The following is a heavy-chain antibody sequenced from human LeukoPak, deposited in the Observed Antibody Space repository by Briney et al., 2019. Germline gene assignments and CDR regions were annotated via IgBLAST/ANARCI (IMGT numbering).Heavy chain of an antibody. J-gene: IGHJ6*03. CDR3: AKDAAVVVPAAMGYMDV. CDR1: GFTFSSHG. Sequence: GGSLRLSCAASGFTFSSHGMHWVRQAPGKGLEWVAFIRYDGSNKYYADSVKGRFTISRDNSKNTLYLQMNSLRAEDTAVYYCAKDAAVVVPAAMGYMDVWGKGTTVTVSS. D-gene: IGHD2-2*01. CDR2: IRYDGSNK. V-gene: IGHV3-30*02.